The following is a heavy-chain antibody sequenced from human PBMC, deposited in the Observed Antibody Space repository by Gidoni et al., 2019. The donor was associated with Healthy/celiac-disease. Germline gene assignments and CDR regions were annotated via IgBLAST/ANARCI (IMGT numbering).Heavy chain of an antibody. J-gene: IGHJ4*02. CDR1: GYTFTGYY. CDR2: INPNSGGT. CDR3: AKSVDTAMVTRDPKLDY. V-gene: IGHV1-2*02. D-gene: IGHD5-18*01. Sequence: QVQLVQSGAEVKKPGASVKVSCKASGYTFTGYYMHWVRQAPGQGLEWMGWINPNSGGTNYAQKFQGRVTMTRDTSISTAYKELSRLRSDDTAVYYCAKSVDTAMVTRDPKLDYWGQGTLVTVSS.